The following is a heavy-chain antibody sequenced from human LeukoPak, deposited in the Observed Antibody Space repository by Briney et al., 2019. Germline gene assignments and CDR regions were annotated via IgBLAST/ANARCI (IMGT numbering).Heavy chain of an antibody. CDR1: GDSFSGYY. D-gene: IGHD3-22*01. V-gene: IGHV3-7*01. CDR2: IKHDASEK. Sequence: ETLSLTCAVYGDSFSGYYWSWVRQAPGKGLEWVANIKHDASEKYYMESLKGRFTISRDNAKNSLYLQMNSLRAEDTAVYYCARGYYDSNAQLFDYWGQGTLVTVSS. CDR3: ARGYYDSNAQLFDY. J-gene: IGHJ4*02.